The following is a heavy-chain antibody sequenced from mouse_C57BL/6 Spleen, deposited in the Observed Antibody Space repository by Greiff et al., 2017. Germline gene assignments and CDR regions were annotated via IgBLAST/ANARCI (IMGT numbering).Heavy chain of an antibody. Sequence: QVRLQQPGAELVMPGASVKLSCKASGYTFTSYWMHWVKQRPGQGLEWIGEIDPSDSYTNYNQKFKGKSTLTVDKSSSTAYMQLSSLTSEDSAVYYCARRGYDYDGWYFDVWGTGTTVTVSS. J-gene: IGHJ1*03. V-gene: IGHV1-69*01. D-gene: IGHD2-4*01. CDR2: IDPSDSYT. CDR1: GYTFTSYW. CDR3: ARRGYDYDGWYFDV.